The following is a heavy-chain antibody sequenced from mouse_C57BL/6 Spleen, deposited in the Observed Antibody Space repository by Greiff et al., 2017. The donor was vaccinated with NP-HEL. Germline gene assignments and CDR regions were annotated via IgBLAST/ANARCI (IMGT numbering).Heavy chain of an antibody. Sequence: QVQLQQSGAELVRPGTSVKVSCKASGYAFTNYLIEWVKQRPGQGLEWIGVINPGSGGTNYNEKFKGKATLTADKSSSTAYMQLSSLTSEDSAVYLCASSDGYFDYWGQGTTLTVSS. CDR1: GYAFTNYL. CDR3: ASSDGYFDY. J-gene: IGHJ2*01. CDR2: INPGSGGT. V-gene: IGHV1-54*01. D-gene: IGHD2-3*01.